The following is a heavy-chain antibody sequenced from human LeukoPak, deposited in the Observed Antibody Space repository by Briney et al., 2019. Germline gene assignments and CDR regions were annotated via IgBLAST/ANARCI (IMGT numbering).Heavy chain of an antibody. Sequence: PSETLSLTCTVSGDSVSGISFYWSWIRQPPGKGLQYIGYIQYSGSTTYNPSLQSRVTISVDTSKNQFSLKLSSVTAADTAVYYCARYYDRSGYWSTPHFDYWGQGTLVTVSS. CDR1: GDSVSGISFY. CDR2: IQYSGST. V-gene: IGHV4-61*01. CDR3: ARYYDRSGYWSTPHFDY. J-gene: IGHJ4*02. D-gene: IGHD3-22*01.